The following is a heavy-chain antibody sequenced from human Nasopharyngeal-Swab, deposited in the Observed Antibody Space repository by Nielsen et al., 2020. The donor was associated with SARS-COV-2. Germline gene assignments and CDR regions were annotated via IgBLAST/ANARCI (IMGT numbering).Heavy chain of an antibody. J-gene: IGHJ4*02. V-gene: IGHV4-34*01. CDR2: INHSGST. CDR3: ARMRGPVVVWGSYRYPDY. D-gene: IGHD3-16*02. CDR1: GGSFSGYY. Sequence: SETLSLTCAVYGGSFSGYYWSWIRQPPGKGLEWIGEINHSGSTNYNPSLKSRVTISVDTSKNQFSLKLSSVTAADTAVYYCARMRGPVVVWGSYRYPDYWGQGTLVTVSS.